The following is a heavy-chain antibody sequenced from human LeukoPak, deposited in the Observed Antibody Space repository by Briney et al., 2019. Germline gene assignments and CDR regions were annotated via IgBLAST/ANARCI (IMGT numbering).Heavy chain of an antibody. V-gene: IGHV1-69*04. CDR1: GGTFSSYA. J-gene: IGHJ4*02. CDR3: ARESARGPDY. Sequence: SVKVSCKASGGTFSSYAISWVRQAPGQGLEWMGRIIPILGIANYAQKFQGRVTITADKSTSTAYMELSSLRSDDTAAYYCARESARGPDYWGQGTLVIVSS. CDR2: IIPILGIA. D-gene: IGHD6-25*01.